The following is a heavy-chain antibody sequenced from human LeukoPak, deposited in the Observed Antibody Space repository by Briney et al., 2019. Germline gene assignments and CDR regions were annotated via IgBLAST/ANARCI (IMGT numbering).Heavy chain of an antibody. CDR2: MNPNSGNT. Sequence: GASVKVSCKASGYTFTSYDINWVRQATGQGLEWMGWMNPNSGNTGYAQKFQGRVTMTRNTSISTAYMELSSLRSEDTAVYYCAKLYGSGSYSYSNWFDPWGQGTLVTVSS. CDR1: GYTFTSYD. V-gene: IGHV1-8*01. J-gene: IGHJ5*02. D-gene: IGHD3-10*01. CDR3: AKLYGSGSYSYSNWFDP.